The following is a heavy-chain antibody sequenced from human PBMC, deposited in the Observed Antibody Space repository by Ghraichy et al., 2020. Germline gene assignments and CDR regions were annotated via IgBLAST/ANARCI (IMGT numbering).Heavy chain of an antibody. J-gene: IGHJ5*02. CDR3: ARHSGSYYYGSGSYYSNWFDP. V-gene: IGHV4-39*01. CDR2: FYYGGTT. CDR1: GASISHTYY. D-gene: IGHD3-10*01. Sequence: SETLSLTCTVSGASISHTYYWAWIRQPPGKGLEWIGSFYYGGTTYYNPSLKSRITISVDTSNNQFSLKLNSVTASDTAVYYCARHSGSYYYGSGSYYSNWFDPWGQGTLVTVSS.